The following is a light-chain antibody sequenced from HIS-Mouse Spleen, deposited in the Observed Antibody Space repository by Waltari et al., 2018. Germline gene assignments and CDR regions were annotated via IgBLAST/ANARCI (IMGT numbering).Light chain of an antibody. V-gene: IGLV3-10*01. CDR3: QVWDSSSDRV. Sequence: SYELTQPPPVSVSPGQTARITCSGDALPKKYAYWYQQKSGQAPVLVIYEDSKRPSGIPERFSGSSSGTMATLTISRVEAGDEADYYCQVWDSSSDRVFGTGTKVTVL. CDR1: ALPKKY. J-gene: IGLJ1*01. CDR2: EDS.